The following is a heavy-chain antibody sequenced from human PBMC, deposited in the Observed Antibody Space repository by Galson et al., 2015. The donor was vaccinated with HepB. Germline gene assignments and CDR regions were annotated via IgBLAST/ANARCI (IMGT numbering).Heavy chain of an antibody. J-gene: IGHJ6*02. V-gene: IGHV3-11*01. CDR2: ISESGGAI. CDR1: TFIFSDYY. D-gene: IGHD3-3*01. Sequence: SLRLSCAASTFIFSDYYMSWIRQAPGKGLGLVSYISESGGAIYYADSVKGRFTISRDNAKNSLYLQMNSLRDEDTAIYYCASPHGGYYDFRSGYYKPSYYNYGTDVWGRGTTVTVSS. CDR3: ASPHGGYYDFRSGYYKPSYYNYGTDV.